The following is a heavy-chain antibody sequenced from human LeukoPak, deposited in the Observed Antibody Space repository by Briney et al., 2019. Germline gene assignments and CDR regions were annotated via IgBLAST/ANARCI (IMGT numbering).Heavy chain of an antibody. Sequence: PGRSLRLSCAASGFTFSSYGMHWIRQAPGKGLEWVAVISYDGSNKYYADSVKGRFTISRDNSKNTLYLQMNSLRAEDTAVYYCANREIGAYMVRGVIIPTDYWGQGTLVTVSS. D-gene: IGHD3-10*01. V-gene: IGHV3-30*18. CDR3: ANREIGAYMVRGVIIPTDY. CDR1: GFTFSSYG. J-gene: IGHJ4*02. CDR2: ISYDGSNK.